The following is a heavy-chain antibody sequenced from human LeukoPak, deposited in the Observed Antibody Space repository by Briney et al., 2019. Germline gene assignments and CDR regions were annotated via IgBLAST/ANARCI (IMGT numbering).Heavy chain of an antibody. CDR1: GFTFSSYG. CDR3: AKKWSVGAKYYFDY. V-gene: IGHV3-23*01. J-gene: IGHJ4*02. D-gene: IGHD1-26*01. CDR2: ISGSGGST. Sequence: PGGSLRLSCAASGFTFSSYGMHWVRQAPGKGLEWVSAISGSGGSTYYADSVKGRFTISRDNSKNTLYLQMNSLRAEDTAVYYCAKKWSVGAKYYFDYWGQGTLVTVSS.